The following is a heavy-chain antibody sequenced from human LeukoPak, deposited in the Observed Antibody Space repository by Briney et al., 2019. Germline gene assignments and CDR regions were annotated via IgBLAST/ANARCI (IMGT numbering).Heavy chain of an antibody. CDR2: INPNNGAT. CDR3: ARDRMARNPDHFDY. CDR1: GYAFTGYY. J-gene: IGHJ4*02. D-gene: IGHD5-24*01. V-gene: IGHV1-2*02. Sequence: ASVKVSCKASGYAFTGYYIHWVRQAPGQGLEWMGWINPNNGATNSAQMFQGRVTMTRDTSINTVYMEVRSLRSDDTAIYYCARDRMARNPDHFDYWGQGTLVTVSS.